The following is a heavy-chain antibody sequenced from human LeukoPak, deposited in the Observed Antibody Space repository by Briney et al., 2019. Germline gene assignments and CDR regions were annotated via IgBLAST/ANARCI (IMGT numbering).Heavy chain of an antibody. J-gene: IGHJ6*04. CDR3: AGMVRAPYYGMDV. CDR1: GFTFSSYA. CDR2: ISGSGGST. D-gene: IGHD3-10*01. Sequence: GGSLRLSCAASGFTFSSYAMSWVRQAPGKGLEWVSAISGSGGSTYYADSVKGRFTISRDNSKNTLYLQMNSLRAEDTAVYYCAGMVRAPYYGMDVWGKGTTVAVSS. V-gene: IGHV3-23*01.